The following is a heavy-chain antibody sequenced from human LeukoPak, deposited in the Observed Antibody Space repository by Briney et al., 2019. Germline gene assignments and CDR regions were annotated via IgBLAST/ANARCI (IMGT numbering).Heavy chain of an antibody. V-gene: IGHV3-33*01. D-gene: IGHD3-16*02. J-gene: IGHJ3*02. Sequence: GRSLRLSCAASGFTFSSYGMHWVRQAPGKGLEWVAVIWYDGSNKYYADSVKGRFTISRDNSKNTLYLQMSSLRAEDTAVYYCARERHSPSSYDYVWGSYLSIWGQGTMVTVSS. CDR2: IWYDGSNK. CDR3: ARERHSPSSYDYVWGSYLSI. CDR1: GFTFSSYG.